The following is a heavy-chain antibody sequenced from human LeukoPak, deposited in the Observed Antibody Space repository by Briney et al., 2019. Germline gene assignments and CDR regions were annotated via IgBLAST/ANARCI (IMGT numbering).Heavy chain of an antibody. D-gene: IGHD6-6*01. J-gene: IGHJ4*02. Sequence: GASMKVSCKASGYTFTSYAMNWVRQAPGQGLEWMGWINPNSGGTNYAQKFQGRVTMTRDTSISTAYMELSRLRSDDTAVYYCARAEYSSFRYWGQGTLVTVSS. V-gene: IGHV1-2*02. CDR3: ARAEYSSFRY. CDR1: GYTFTSYA. CDR2: INPNSGGT.